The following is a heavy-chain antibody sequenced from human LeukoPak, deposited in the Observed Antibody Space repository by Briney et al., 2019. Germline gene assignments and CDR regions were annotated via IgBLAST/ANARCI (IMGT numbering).Heavy chain of an antibody. V-gene: IGHV1-8*01. D-gene: IGHD6-19*01. J-gene: IGHJ4*02. Sequence: ASVKVSCKASGYTFTSYDINWVRQATGQGLEWMGWMNPNSGNTGYAQKFQGRVTMTRNTSISTAYMELSRLRSDDTAVYYCARGGIAVAGPLLRHFDYWGQGTLVTVSS. CDR3: ARGGIAVAGPLLRHFDY. CDR2: MNPNSGNT. CDR1: GYTFTSYD.